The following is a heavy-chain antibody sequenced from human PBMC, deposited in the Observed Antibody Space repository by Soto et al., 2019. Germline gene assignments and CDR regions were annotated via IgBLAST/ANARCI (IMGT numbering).Heavy chain of an antibody. CDR2: IYHTGTN. D-gene: IGHD3-3*01. V-gene: IGHV4-38-2*01. CDR1: GDSITSIYH. CDR3: ARTAGTFDNFWSGYGYDI. J-gene: IGHJ3*02. Sequence: PSETLSLTCAVSGDSITSIYHWAWIRQPPGRGLEWVASIYHTGTNYYNPSLKSRVTLSVDTSKSQFSLNLRSVTAADSAVYYCARTAGTFDNFWSGYGYDIWGPGTKVTVSS.